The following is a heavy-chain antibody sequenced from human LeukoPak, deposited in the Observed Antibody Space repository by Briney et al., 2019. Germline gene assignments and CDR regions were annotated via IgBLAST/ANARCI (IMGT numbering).Heavy chain of an antibody. J-gene: IGHJ4*02. CDR1: GYPFTSYA. CDR3: ARETASLDPTTIAAWLDL. Sequence: GASVRVSCHGSGYPFTSYAITWVRQAPGQGLEWMGLISPYNGNTNYAEKLRDRVTMTTDTSTSTAYMELRSLRSDDTAIYYRARETASLDPTTIAAWLDLWGQGTLVTVSS. V-gene: IGHV1-18*04. D-gene: IGHD1-26*01. CDR2: ISPYNGNT.